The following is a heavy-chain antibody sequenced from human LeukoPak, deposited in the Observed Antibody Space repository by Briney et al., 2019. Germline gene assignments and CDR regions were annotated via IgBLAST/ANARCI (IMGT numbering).Heavy chain of an antibody. CDR2: ISGSGGST. V-gene: IGHV3-23*01. CDR1: GFTFDDYG. CDR3: AKLGPGVRARVDY. Sequence: GGSLRLSCAASGFTFDDYGMSWVRQAPGKGLEWVSAISGSGGSTYYADSVKGRFTISRDNSKNTLYLQMNSLRAEDTAVYYCAKLGPGVRARVDYWGQGTLVTVSS. D-gene: IGHD1-14*01. J-gene: IGHJ4*02.